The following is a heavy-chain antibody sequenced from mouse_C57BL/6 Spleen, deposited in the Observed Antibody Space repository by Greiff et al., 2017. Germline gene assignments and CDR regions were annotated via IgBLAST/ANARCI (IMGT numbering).Heavy chain of an antibody. D-gene: IGHD1-1*01. V-gene: IGHV1-64*01. CDR2: IHPNGGST. Sequence: QVQLQQPGAELVKPGASVKLSCKASGYTFTSYWMHWVKQRPGQGLEWIGMIHPNGGSTNYNEKFKSKATLTVDKSSSTAYMQLSSLTSEDSAVYSCARACYGSGYYYFDVWGTGTTVTVSS. J-gene: IGHJ1*03. CDR1: GYTFTSYW. CDR3: ARACYGSGYYYFDV.